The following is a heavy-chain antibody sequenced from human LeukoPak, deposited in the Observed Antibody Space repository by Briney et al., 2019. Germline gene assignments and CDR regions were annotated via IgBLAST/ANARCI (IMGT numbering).Heavy chain of an antibody. CDR1: GFSFSSYE. CDR3: AELGITMIGGV. Sequence: GGSLRLSCAASGFSFSSYEMNWVRQAPGKGLEWVSYISSSGSTICYADSVKGRFTISRDNAKNSLYLRMNSLRAEDTAVYYCAELGITMIGGVWGKGTTVTISS. J-gene: IGHJ6*04. D-gene: IGHD3-10*02. CDR2: ISSSGSTI. V-gene: IGHV3-48*03.